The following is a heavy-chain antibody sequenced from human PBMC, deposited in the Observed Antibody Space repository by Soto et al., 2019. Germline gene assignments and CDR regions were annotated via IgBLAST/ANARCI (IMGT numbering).Heavy chain of an antibody. CDR2: ISYDGSNK. D-gene: IGHD2-21*02. CDR1: GFTFSYYG. J-gene: IGHJ5*02. Sequence: GGSLRLSCAASGFTFSYYGMHCVRQAPGKGLEWVAVISYDGSNKYYADSVKGRFTISRDNSKNTLYLQMNSLRAEDTAVFYCAKDDRMTSLAPGNWFDPWGQGTLVTVSS. CDR3: AKDDRMTSLAPGNWFDP. V-gene: IGHV3-30*18.